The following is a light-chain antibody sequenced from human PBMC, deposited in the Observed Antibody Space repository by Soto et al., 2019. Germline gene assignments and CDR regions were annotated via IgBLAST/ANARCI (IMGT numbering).Light chain of an antibody. CDR2: YDS. J-gene: IGLJ2*01. V-gene: IGLV3-21*04. CDR3: QVWDSSSDRDVV. CDR1: NIGSKS. Sequence: SYELTQPPSVSVAPGKTARITCGGNNIGSKSVHWYQQKPGQAPVLVIYYDSDRPSGIPERFSGSNSGNTATLTISRVEAGDGADYYGQVWDSSSDRDVVFGGGTKLTVL.